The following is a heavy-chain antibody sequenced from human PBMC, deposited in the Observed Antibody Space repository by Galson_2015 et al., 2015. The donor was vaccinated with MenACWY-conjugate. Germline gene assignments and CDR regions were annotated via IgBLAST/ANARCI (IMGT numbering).Heavy chain of an antibody. CDR2: IYYGGNT. CDR1: GGPISTSNPY. CDR3: AAPPTGWGEGSWFGP. V-gene: IGHV4-39*07. D-gene: IGHD3-10*01. Sequence: ETLSLTCTVSGGPISTSNPYWAWIRQPPGKGLEWIANIYYGGNTWYNPSLKSRVTMSLDTSKDQVSLNLSSVTAADTAIYYCAAPPTGWGEGSWFGPLGQGTPVIVSS. J-gene: IGHJ5*02.